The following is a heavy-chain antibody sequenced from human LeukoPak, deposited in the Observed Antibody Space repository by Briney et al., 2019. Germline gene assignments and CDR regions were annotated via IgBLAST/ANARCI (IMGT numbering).Heavy chain of an antibody. Sequence: GGSLRLSCAASGFTFSNYWMHWVRQAPGKGLVWVSRVNSDGSSTSYADPVKGRFTISRDNAKNTVYLQMSSLRDDDTAVYYCTRDRGWQQFDYWGQGTLVTVSS. CDR2: VNSDGSST. CDR1: GFTFSNYW. V-gene: IGHV3-74*01. D-gene: IGHD5-24*01. CDR3: TRDRGWQQFDY. J-gene: IGHJ4*02.